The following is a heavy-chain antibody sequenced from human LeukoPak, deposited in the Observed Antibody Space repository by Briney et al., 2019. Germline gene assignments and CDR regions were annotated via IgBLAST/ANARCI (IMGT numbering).Heavy chain of an antibody. CDR1: GFTFRSYG. CDR3: AKEPIVAVNGPV. D-gene: IGHD6-13*01. CDR2: ISSSGGST. V-gene: IGHV3-23*01. J-gene: IGHJ6*04. Sequence: GGSLRLSCAASGFTFRSYGMSWVRQTPGKGLEWVSAISSSGGSTYYADSVKGRFTISRDNSKNTLFLQMSSLRAEDTAVYYCAKEPIVAVNGPVWGIGTTVTISS.